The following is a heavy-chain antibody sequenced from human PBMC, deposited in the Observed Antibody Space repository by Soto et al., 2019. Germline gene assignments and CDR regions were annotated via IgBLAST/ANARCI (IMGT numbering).Heavy chain of an antibody. CDR3: AKGLYYYQTSGYPHY. CDR1: GFTFPDYT. Sequence: EVQLVESGGGLVQPGRSLRLSCAASGFTFPDYTMHWVRQAPGKGLEWVSGISWNSGSIDYAVSVKGRFIISRDDAKNCLYLQMNSLRAEDTAFYYCAKGLYYYQTSGYPHYWGQGTLVTVSS. V-gene: IGHV3-9*01. CDR2: ISWNSGSI. D-gene: IGHD3-22*01. J-gene: IGHJ4*02.